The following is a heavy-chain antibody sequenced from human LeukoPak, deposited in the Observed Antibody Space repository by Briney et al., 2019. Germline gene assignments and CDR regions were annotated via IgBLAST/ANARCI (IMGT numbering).Heavy chain of an antibody. J-gene: IGHJ4*02. CDR3: ARAGRDYYDSSGPRGYFDY. CDR1: GGTFSSYA. V-gene: IGHV1-69*05. CDR2: IIPIFGTA. Sequence: ASVKVSCKASGGTFSSYAISWVRQAPGQGLEWMGGIIPIFGTANYAQKFQGRVTITTDESTSTAYMELSSLRSEDTAVYYCARAGRDYYDSSGPRGYFDYWGQGTLVTVSS. D-gene: IGHD3-22*01.